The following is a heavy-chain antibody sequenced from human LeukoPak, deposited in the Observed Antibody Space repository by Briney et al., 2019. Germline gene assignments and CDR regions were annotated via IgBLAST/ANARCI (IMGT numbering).Heavy chain of an antibody. D-gene: IGHD5-18*01. CDR3: AKDRRGYTYNFDF. V-gene: IGHV3-30*18. CDR1: GFTFSSYG. J-gene: IGHJ4*02. Sequence: PGRSLRLSCAASGFTFSSYGMHWVRQAPGKGLGWVAVISNDGSNKYYADSVKGRFTVSRDNSKNTLYLQMNSLRAEDTAVFYCAKDRRGYTYNFDFWGQGTLDTVSS. CDR2: ISNDGSNK.